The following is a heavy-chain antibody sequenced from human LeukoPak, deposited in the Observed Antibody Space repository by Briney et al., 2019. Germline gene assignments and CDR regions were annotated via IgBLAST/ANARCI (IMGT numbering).Heavy chain of an antibody. CDR3: ARHQYYYDTSGRRESYCDY. CDR1: GASISSRSYH. Sequence: PSETLSLTCTVSGASISSRSYHWGWIRQPPGKGLEWIGSIYFSGSTYYNPSLETRVTISVDTSKNQFSLKLSSVTAADTAVYYCARHQYYYDTSGRRESYCDYWGQGTLVTVSS. D-gene: IGHD3-22*01. J-gene: IGHJ4*02. V-gene: IGHV4-39*01. CDR2: IYFSGST.